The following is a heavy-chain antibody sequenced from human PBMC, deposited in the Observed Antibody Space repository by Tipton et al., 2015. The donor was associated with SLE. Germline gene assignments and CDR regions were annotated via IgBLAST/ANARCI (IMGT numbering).Heavy chain of an antibody. CDR1: GFTFSSYG. Sequence: RSLRLSCAASGFTFSSYGMHWVRQTPGKGLEWVAVIWYDGSNKYYADSVKGRFTISRDNAKDSLYLQMNSLRAEDTGLYYCAKDSSHLYSPSWGFEYWGQGTRATVSS. CDR3: AKDSSHLYSPSWGFEY. CDR2: IWYDGSNK. D-gene: IGHD6-13*01. V-gene: IGHV3-33*03. J-gene: IGHJ4*02.